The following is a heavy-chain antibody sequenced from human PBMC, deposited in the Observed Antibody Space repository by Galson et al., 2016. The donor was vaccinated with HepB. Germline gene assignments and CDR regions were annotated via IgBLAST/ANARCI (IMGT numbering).Heavy chain of an antibody. CDR1: GYSFATYY. V-gene: IGHV1-46*01. D-gene: IGHD4-17*01. Sequence: SVKVSCKASGYSFATYYLHWVRQAPGQGLEWMGIISPSDGRTNYAQKFQGRVTMTRDTSTTTVYMELSSLRSNDTAVYYCARDLISGDYQFEYWGQGSLVTVSS. J-gene: IGHJ4*02. CDR3: ARDLISGDYQFEY. CDR2: ISPSDGRT.